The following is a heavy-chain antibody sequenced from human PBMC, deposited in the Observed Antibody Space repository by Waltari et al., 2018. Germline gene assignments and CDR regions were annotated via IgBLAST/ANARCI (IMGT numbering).Heavy chain of an antibody. CDR2: ISSSSSYI. Sequence: EVQLVESGGGLVKPGGSLRLSCAASGFTFSSYSMNWVRQAPGKGLDWVSSISSSSSYIYYADSVKGRFTISRDNAKNSLYLQMNSLRAEDTAVYYCARETGDYGGNSGIDYWGQGTLVTVSS. V-gene: IGHV3-21*01. J-gene: IGHJ4*02. CDR3: ARETGDYGGNSGIDY. D-gene: IGHD2-21*02. CDR1: GFTFSSYS.